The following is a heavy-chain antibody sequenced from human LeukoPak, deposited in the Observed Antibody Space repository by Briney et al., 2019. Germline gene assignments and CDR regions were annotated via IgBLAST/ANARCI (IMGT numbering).Heavy chain of an antibody. J-gene: IGHJ4*02. D-gene: IGHD1-26*01. Sequence: GGSLRLSCAASGFTSSGYAMSWVRQAPGKGLEWVSDISGSGGSTYYADSVKGRFTISRDNFKNTLYLQMNSLRAEDTAVYYCAKGASGSYHTPYDYWGQGTLVTVSS. CDR2: ISGSGGST. CDR3: AKGASGSYHTPYDY. CDR1: GFTSSGYA. V-gene: IGHV3-23*01.